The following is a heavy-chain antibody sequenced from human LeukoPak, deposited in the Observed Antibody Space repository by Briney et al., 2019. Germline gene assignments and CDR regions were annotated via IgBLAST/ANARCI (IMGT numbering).Heavy chain of an antibody. CDR1: GFTFSSYG. Sequence: GSLRLSCAASGFTFSSYGMHWVRQAPGKGLEWIGEVNHSGSTNYNPSLKSRVTISVDTSKNQFSLKLSSVTAADTAVYYCARGLLFRRYYYYYYMDVWGKGTTVTVSS. J-gene: IGHJ6*03. D-gene: IGHD2-21*02. V-gene: IGHV4-34*01. CDR3: ARGLLFRRYYYYYYMDV. CDR2: VNHSGST.